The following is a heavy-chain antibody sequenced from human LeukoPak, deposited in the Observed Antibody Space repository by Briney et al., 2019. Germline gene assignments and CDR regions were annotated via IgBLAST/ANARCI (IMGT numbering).Heavy chain of an antibody. D-gene: IGHD4-17*01. CDR3: ASLGVSTVTTSGSMDV. CDR2: IYHSGST. CDR1: GGSISSGGYS. V-gene: IGHV4-30-2*01. Sequence: SQTLSLTCAVSGGSISSGGYSWSWIRQPPGKGLEWIGYIYHSGSTYYNPSLKSRVTISVDRSKNQFSLKLSSVTAADTAVYYCASLGVSTVTTSGSMDVWGQGTTVTVSS. J-gene: IGHJ6*02.